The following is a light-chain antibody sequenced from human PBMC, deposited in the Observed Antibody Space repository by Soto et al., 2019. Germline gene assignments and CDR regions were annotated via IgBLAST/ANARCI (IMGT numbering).Light chain of an antibody. CDR3: QQSFSTPRT. V-gene: IGKV1-39*01. CDR1: QTISDF. CDR2: AAS. J-gene: IGKJ1*01. Sequence: DILVTQSPSSLSASVGDRVTITCRASQTISDFLNWYQLKPGKAPKLLIYAASTLHSGVPSRFSGSGSGTDFTLTISRLQPEDFATYTCQQSFSTPRTFGQGTKVDI.